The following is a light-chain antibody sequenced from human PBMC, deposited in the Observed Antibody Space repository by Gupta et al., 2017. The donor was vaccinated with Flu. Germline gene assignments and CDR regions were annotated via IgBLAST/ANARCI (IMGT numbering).Light chain of an antibody. CDR2: DEN. V-gene: IGLV3-19*01. Sequence: SSELTQDPVVSVTLGETVRISCQGDSLRRYSATWYQQKPGQAPVVVIYDENNRPSGIPDRFSGSASGNTASLTITGAQAEDEGDYHCNSRYSGGDYVLFGGGTRLTVL. CDR1: SLRRYS. J-gene: IGLJ2*01. CDR3: NSRYSGGDYVL.